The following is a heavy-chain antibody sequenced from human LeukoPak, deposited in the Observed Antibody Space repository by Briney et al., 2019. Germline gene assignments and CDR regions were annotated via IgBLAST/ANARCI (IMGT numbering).Heavy chain of an antibody. Sequence: GGSLRLSCTASGFTFGDYLMSWFRQAPGKGLEWIGFISGGTTEYAASVEGRFTISRDDSTSIAYLQMNSLTTEDTAVYYCSRGSGWLSVYWGQGTLVTVSS. CDR1: GFTFGDYL. V-gene: IGHV3-49*03. CDR2: ISGGTT. D-gene: IGHD6-19*01. J-gene: IGHJ4*02. CDR3: SRGSGWLSVY.